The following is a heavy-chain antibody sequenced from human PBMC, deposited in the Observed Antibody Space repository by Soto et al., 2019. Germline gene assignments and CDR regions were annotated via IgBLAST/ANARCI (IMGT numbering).Heavy chain of an antibody. D-gene: IGHD3-10*01. CDR3: AKGSVRVVRGVILYFDY. J-gene: IGHJ4*02. V-gene: IGHV3-23*01. CDR2: ITGSGSST. CDR1: GFAFRDFA. Sequence: PGGSLRLSCAASGFAFRDFAMIWVRQAPGKGLEWVSAITGSGSSTYNADSVKGRFSISRDNSKNTMYLQMNSLRAEDTAVYYCAKGSVRVVRGVILYFDYWGQGSLVTVSS.